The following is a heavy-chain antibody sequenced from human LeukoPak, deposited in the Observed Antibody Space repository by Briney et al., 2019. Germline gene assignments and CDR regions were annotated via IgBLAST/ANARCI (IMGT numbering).Heavy chain of an antibody. CDR1: GFTFSSYS. Sequence: GGSLRLSCAASGFTFSSYSMNWVRQAPGKGLEWVSSISSSSSYIYYADSVKGRFTISRDNAKNSLYLQMNSLRAEDTAVYFCARDGRMATTDTEQFDYWGQGTLVTVSS. J-gene: IGHJ4*02. CDR2: ISSSSSYI. V-gene: IGHV3-21*01. CDR3: ARDGRMATTDTEQFDY. D-gene: IGHD5-24*01.